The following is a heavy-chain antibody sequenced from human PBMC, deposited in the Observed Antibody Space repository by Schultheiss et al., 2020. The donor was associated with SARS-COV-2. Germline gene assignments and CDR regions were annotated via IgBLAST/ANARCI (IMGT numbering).Heavy chain of an antibody. CDR3: ARDQVGG. J-gene: IGHJ4*02. V-gene: IGHV4-59*02. Sequence: SETLSLTCTVSGASVSGYYWSWIRQPPGKGLEWIGYIYNNVDINYTPSLKSRLTIALDTSKNQFSLRLSSVIAADSAVYYCARDQVGGWGPGTLVTVSS. CDR2: IYNNVDI. D-gene: IGHD2-15*01. CDR1: GASVSGYY.